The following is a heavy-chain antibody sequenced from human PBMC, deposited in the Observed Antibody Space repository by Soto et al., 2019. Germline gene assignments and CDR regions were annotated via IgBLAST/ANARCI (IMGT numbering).Heavy chain of an antibody. CDR1: GFTFSSYG. Sequence: GGSLRLSCAASGFTFSSYGMHWVRQAPGKGLEWVAVIWYDGSNKYYADSVKGRFTISRDNSKNTLYLQMNSLRAEDTAVYYCARGLRAAVFDYWGQGTLVTVSS. D-gene: IGHD3-16*01. CDR2: IWYDGSNK. V-gene: IGHV3-33*01. CDR3: ARGLRAAVFDY. J-gene: IGHJ4*02.